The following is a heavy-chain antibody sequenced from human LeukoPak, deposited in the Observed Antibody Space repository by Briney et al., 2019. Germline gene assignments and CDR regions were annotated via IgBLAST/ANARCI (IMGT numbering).Heavy chain of an antibody. Sequence: GGSLRLSCAASGFTFSSYAMHWVRQAPGKGLEWVAVISYDGSNKYYADSVKGRFTIPRDNSKNTLYLQMNSLRAEDTAVYYCARDRYNWNYGAFDYWGQGTLVTVSS. D-gene: IGHD1-7*01. V-gene: IGHV3-30-3*01. CDR2: ISYDGSNK. CDR3: ARDRYNWNYGAFDY. CDR1: GFTFSSYA. J-gene: IGHJ4*02.